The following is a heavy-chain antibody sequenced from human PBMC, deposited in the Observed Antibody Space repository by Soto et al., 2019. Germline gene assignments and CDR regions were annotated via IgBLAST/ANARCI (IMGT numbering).Heavy chain of an antibody. J-gene: IGHJ6*02. CDR3: ASSGIVVLPAAKLYGMDV. CDR2: IIPIFGTA. V-gene: IGHV1-69*13. CDR1: GGTFSSYA. Sequence: SVKVSCKASGGTFSSYAISWVRQAPGQGLEWMGGIIPIFGTANYAQKFQGGVTITADESTSTAYMELSSLRSEDTAVYYCASSGIVVLPAAKLYGMDVLGQGTTLTVCS. D-gene: IGHD2-2*01.